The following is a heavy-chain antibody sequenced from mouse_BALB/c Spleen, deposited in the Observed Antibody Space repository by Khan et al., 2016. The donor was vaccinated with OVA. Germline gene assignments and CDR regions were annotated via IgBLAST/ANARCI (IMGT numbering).Heavy chain of an antibody. V-gene: IGHV2-6-7*01. J-gene: IGHJ3*01. CDR3: TRELRLGGFAY. D-gene: IGHD1-2*01. Sequence: QVQLKQSGPGLVAPSQNLSITCTSSGFSLNDYGVNWVRQPPGKGLEWLGMIWGDGSTDYNSALKSRLSISKDNSKTQALLKMNSPQTDDTTRFYCTRELRLGGFAYWGQGTLVTVSA. CDR1: GFSLNDYG. CDR2: IWGDGST.